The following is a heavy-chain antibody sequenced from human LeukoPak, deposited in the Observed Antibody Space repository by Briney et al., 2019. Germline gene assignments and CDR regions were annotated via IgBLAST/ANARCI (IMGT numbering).Heavy chain of an antibody. D-gene: IGHD3-10*01. CDR3: AKDNYSFDY. CDR2: ISGSGGST. J-gene: IGHJ4*02. V-gene: IGHV3-23*01. CDR1: GFTFSSYA. Sequence: GGSWRLSCAAPGFTFSSYATSWVRQAPGKGLEWVSAISGSGGSTYYADSVKGRFTISRDNSKNTLYLQMNSLRAEDTAVYYCAKDNYSFDYWGQGTLVTVSS.